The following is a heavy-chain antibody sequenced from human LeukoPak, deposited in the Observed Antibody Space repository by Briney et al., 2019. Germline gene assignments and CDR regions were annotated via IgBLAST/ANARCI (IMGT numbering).Heavy chain of an antibody. Sequence: GASVKVSCKASGGTFSSYAISWVRQAPGQGLEWMGGIIPIFGTANYAQKFQGRVTITADESTSTAYMELSSLRSEDTAVYYCARDQTGDAFLEPYSYYYYYGMDVWGQGTTVTVSS. D-gene: IGHD7-27*01. V-gene: IGHV1-69*13. CDR1: GGTFSSYA. CDR3: ARDQTGDAFLEPYSYYYYYGMDV. CDR2: IIPIFGTA. J-gene: IGHJ6*02.